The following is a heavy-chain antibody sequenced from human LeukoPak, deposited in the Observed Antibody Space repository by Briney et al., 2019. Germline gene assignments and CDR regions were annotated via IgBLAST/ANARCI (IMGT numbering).Heavy chain of an antibody. CDR1: GFTFSSYG. D-gene: IGHD5-18*01. V-gene: IGHV3-30*18. J-gene: IGHJ4*02. CDR2: ISYDGSNK. CDR3: AKGEWIQLWFGDY. Sequence: PGRSLRLSCAASGFTFSSYGMHWVRQAPGKGLEWVAAISYDGSNKYYADSVKGRFTISRDNSKNTLYLQMNSLRAEDTAVYYCAKGEWIQLWFGDYWGQGTLVTVSS.